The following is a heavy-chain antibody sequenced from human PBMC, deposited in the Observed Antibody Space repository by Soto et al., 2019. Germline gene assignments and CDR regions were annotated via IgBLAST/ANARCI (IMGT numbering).Heavy chain of an antibody. CDR1: GGSTTSGANF. CDR2: IYYRGST. Sequence: SENLSHTCTVSGGSTTSGANFWGRLRQAPGRGLEWIGTIYYRGSTYYNPSLESRVTISADTSKNQLSLNLRSVTAADTAVYYCASPAGADYTFDYWGQGILVTVS. CDR3: ASPAGADYTFDY. V-gene: IGHV4-39*01. J-gene: IGHJ4*02. D-gene: IGHD4-4*01.